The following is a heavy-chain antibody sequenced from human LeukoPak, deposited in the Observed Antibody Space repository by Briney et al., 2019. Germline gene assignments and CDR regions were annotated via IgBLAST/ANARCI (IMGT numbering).Heavy chain of an antibody. V-gene: IGHV1-8*01. J-gene: IGHJ5*02. D-gene: IGHD2-2*02. Sequence: ASVKVSCKASGYTFTSYDINWVRQATGQGLEWMGWMNPNSGNTGYAQKFQGRVTMTRNTSISTAYMELNSLRAEDTAVYYCARGRTHSTDIVVVPAAIQSADWFDPWGQGTLVTVSS. CDR2: MNPNSGNT. CDR3: ARGRTHSTDIVVVPAAIQSADWFDP. CDR1: GYTFTSYD.